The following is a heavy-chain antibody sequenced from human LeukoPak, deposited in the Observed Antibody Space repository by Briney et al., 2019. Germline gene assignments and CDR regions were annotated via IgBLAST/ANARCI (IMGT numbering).Heavy chain of an antibody. J-gene: IGHJ4*02. CDR2: ISYDGSNK. D-gene: IGHD1-26*01. V-gene: IGHV3-30-3*01. CDR3: ARDGRSGSDYFDY. Sequence: GGSLRLSCAASGFTFSSYAMHWVRQAPGKGLEWVAVISYDGSNKYYADSVKGRFTISRDNSKNTLYLQMNSLRAEDTAVYYCARDGRSGSDYFDYWGQGTLVTVSS. CDR1: GFTFSSYA.